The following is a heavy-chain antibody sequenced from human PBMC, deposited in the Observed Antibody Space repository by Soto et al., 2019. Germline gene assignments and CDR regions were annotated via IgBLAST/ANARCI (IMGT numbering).Heavy chain of an antibody. D-gene: IGHD6-6*01. V-gene: IGHV3-30*18. Sequence: GGSLRLSCAASGFTFSSYGMHWVRQAPGKGLEWVAVISYDGSNKYYADSVKGRFTISRDNSKNTLYLQMNSLRAEDTAVYCCAKTQGYSSSSTGLFDYWGQGTLVTVSS. J-gene: IGHJ4*02. CDR3: AKTQGYSSSSTGLFDY. CDR2: ISYDGSNK. CDR1: GFTFSSYG.